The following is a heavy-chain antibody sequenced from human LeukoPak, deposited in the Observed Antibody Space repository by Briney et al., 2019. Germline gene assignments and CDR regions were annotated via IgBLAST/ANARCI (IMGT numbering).Heavy chain of an antibody. CDR3: ARVVPKWGYSYGWAFDI. V-gene: IGHV3-7*01. J-gene: IGHJ3*02. CDR2: IKQDGSEK. CDR1: GFTFSSYW. D-gene: IGHD5-18*01. Sequence: PGGSLRLSCVASGFTFSSYWMSWVRQAPGKGLEWVANIKQDGSEKYYVDSVKGRFTISRDNAKNSLYLQMNSLRAEDTAVYYCARVVPKWGYSYGWAFDIWGQGTMVTVSS.